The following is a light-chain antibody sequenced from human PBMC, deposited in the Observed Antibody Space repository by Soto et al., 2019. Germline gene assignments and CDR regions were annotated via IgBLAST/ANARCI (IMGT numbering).Light chain of an antibody. CDR1: STNIGNNA. CDR3: AAWDDSLKGYV. J-gene: IGLJ1*01. Sequence: QSVLTQPPSASGTPGQRVTISCSGTSTNIGNNAVNWYQQLPGTAPKLLIYNNNQRPSGVPDRFSGSKSGTSASLAISGLQSDDEADYYCAAWDDSLKGYVFGTGTKVTVL. CDR2: NNN. V-gene: IGLV1-44*01.